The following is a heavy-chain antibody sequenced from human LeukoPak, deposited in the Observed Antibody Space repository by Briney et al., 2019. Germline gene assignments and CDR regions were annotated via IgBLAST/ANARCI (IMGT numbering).Heavy chain of an antibody. CDR2: IYTSGST. J-gene: IGHJ6*02. CDR3: ARDGGYDRPPYYYYGMDV. V-gene: IGHV4-4*07. CDR1: GGSISSYY. Sequence: SETLSLTCTVSGGSISSYYWSWIRQPAGKGLEWIGRIYTSGSTNYNPSLKSRVTMSVDTSKNQFSLKLSSVTAADTAVYYCARDGGYDRPPYYYYGMDVWGQGTTVTVSS. D-gene: IGHD5-12*01.